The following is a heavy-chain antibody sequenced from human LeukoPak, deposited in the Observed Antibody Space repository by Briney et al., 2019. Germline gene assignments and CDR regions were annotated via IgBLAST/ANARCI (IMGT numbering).Heavy chain of an antibody. J-gene: IGHJ3*02. V-gene: IGHV4-39*07. CDR1: GGSISSRNYY. CDR2: IYSSGST. Sequence: SETLSLTCTVSGGSISSRNYYWGWIRQTPGKGLEWIGSIYSSGSTYYNPSLKSPFTISVDTSKNQFSLKLSSVTAADTAVYYCARFPRQGKWLQLQADAFDIWGQGTMVTVSS. CDR3: ARFPRQGKWLQLQADAFDI. D-gene: IGHD5-24*01.